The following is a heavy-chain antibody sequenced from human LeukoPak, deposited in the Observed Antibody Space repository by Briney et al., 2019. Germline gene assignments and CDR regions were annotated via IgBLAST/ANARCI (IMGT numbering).Heavy chain of an antibody. CDR3: ASHNEGMYSSGWYDP. Sequence: GGSLRLSCAASGFTFSSYWMSWVRQAPGKGLEWVANIKQDGSEKYYVDSVKGRFTISRDNAKNSLYLQMNSLRAEDTAVYYCASHNEGMYSSGWYDPWGQGTLVTVSS. CDR1: GFTFSSYW. V-gene: IGHV3-7*03. J-gene: IGHJ5*02. CDR2: IKQDGSEK. D-gene: IGHD6-19*01.